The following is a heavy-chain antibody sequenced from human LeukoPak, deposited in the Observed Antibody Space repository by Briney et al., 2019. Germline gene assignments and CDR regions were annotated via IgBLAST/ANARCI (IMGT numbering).Heavy chain of an antibody. J-gene: IGHJ4*02. Sequence: GGSLRLSCAASGFTFSSYTMNWVRQAPGKGLEWLSYISSSGSTIYYADSVKGRFTISRDNAKNSLYLQMNSLRAEDTAVYYCTTDHDDYGIYSARYFGYWGQGALVTVSS. CDR2: ISSSGSTI. CDR1: GFTFSSYT. D-gene: IGHD4-17*01. V-gene: IGHV3-48*01. CDR3: TTDHDDYGIYSARYFGY.